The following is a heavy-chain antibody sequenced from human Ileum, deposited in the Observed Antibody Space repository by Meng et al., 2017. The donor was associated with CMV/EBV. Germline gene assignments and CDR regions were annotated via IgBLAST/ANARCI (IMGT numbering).Heavy chain of an antibody. CDR3: AGNCGGDCYLGFAFDI. V-gene: IGHV4-39*07. Sequence: SETLSLTCTVSGGSISSSSYYWGWIRQPPGKGLEWIGSIYYSGSTYYNPSLKSRVTISVDTSKNQFSLKLSSVTAADTAVYYCAGNCGGDCYLGFAFDIWGQGTMVTVSS. CDR2: IYYSGST. CDR1: GGSISSSSYY. D-gene: IGHD2-21*01. J-gene: IGHJ3*02.